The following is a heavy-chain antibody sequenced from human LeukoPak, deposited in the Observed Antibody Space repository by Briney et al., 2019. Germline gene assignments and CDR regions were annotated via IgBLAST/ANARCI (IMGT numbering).Heavy chain of an antibody. Sequence: SETLSLTCAVYGGSLSGYYWSWIRQPPGKGLEWIGEIYHSGSTNSNPSLKSRVTISVQTSKNQFSLKLSSVTAADTAVYYCARLAQGSGSYGFDYWGQGTLVTVSS. J-gene: IGHJ4*02. V-gene: IGHV4-34*01. CDR3: ARLAQGSGSYGFDY. CDR1: GGSLSGYY. D-gene: IGHD3-10*01. CDR2: IYHSGST.